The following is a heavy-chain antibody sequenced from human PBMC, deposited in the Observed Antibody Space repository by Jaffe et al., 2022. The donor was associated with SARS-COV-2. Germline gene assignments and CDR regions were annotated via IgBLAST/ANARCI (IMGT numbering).Heavy chain of an antibody. V-gene: IGHV4-39*01. CDR1: GGSISSSSYY. CDR2: IFYNGNT. Sequence: QLQLQESGPGLVKPSETLSLICTVSGGSISSSSYYWGWIRQPPGKGLEWIGSIFYNGNTYYNPSLKSRVTISVDTSKRQFSLKLRSMTAADTAVYYCASARIIVGVTGYAFDIWGQGTMVTVSS. D-gene: IGHD1-26*01. CDR3: ASARIIVGVTGYAFDI. J-gene: IGHJ3*02.